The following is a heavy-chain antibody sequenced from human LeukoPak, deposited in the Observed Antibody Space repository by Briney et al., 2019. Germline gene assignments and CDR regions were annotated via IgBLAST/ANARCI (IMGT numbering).Heavy chain of an antibody. CDR3: ARAGGRDNSYGFQDY. CDR1: GGSISSGDCY. D-gene: IGHD5-18*01. Sequence: SQTLSLTCTVSGGSISSGDCYWSWIRQPAGKGLERIGRIYTSGNTNYNPSLKSRVTISLDTSKNHFSLRLSSVTAADTAVYYCARAGGRDNSYGFQDYWGQGTLVTVSS. CDR2: IYTSGNT. J-gene: IGHJ4*02. V-gene: IGHV4-61*02.